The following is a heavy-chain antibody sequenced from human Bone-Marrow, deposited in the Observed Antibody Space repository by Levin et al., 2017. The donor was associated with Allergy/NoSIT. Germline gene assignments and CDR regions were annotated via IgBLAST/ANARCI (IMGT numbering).Heavy chain of an antibody. CDR1: GNMFVTYW. CDR2: IHMGDSDT. J-gene: IGHJ3*01. Sequence: PGGSLRLSCQGSGNMFVTYWIGWVRQIPGKGLEWMGIIHMGDSDTRYSPSFQGRVTISADKSISTAYLQWSSLKASDTAIYYCAGRAAFDVWGQGTMVTVSS. CDR3: AGRAAFDV. V-gene: IGHV5-51*01.